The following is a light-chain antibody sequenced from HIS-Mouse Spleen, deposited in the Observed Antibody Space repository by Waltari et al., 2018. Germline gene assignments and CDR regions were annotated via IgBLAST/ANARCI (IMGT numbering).Light chain of an antibody. CDR2: EVS. J-gene: IGLJ1*01. CDR1: SSDVGGYNY. Sequence: QSALTQPASVSGSPGQSITISCTGTSSDVGGYNYVSWYQQHPGKAPKLMIYEVSKRPSGVSNRFSGPKSGNTASLTISGLQAEDEADYYCSSYTSSSTYVFGTGTKVTVL. V-gene: IGLV2-14*01. CDR3: SSYTSSSTYV.